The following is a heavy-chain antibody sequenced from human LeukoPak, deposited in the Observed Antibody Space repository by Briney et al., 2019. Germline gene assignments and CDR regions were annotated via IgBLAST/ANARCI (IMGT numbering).Heavy chain of an antibody. CDR2: IIPIFGTA. CDR3: ARDLTYGGYGRDY. D-gene: IGHD5-12*01. CDR1: GGTFSSYA. J-gene: IGHJ4*02. Sequence: ASVKVSCKASGGTFSSYAISWVRQAPGQGLEWMGGIIPIFGTANYAQKFQGRVTITADESTSTAYMELSSLRSEDTAVYYCARDLTYGGYGRDYWGQGTLVAVSS. V-gene: IGHV1-69*13.